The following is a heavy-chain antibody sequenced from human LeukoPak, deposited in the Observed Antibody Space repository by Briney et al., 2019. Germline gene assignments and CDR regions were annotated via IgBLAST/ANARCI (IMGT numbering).Heavy chain of an antibody. CDR2: ISYSSSTI. CDR1: GFTFSKYS. V-gene: IGHV3-48*04. J-gene: IGHJ4*02. D-gene: IGHD6-6*01. Sequence: GGSLRLSCAASGFTFSKYSMNWVRQAPGKGPEWVSYISYSSSTIYYADSVKGRFTISRDNAKNSLYLQMNSLRAEDTAVYYCAREWYSSSSPYFGYWGQGTLVTVSS. CDR3: AREWYSSSSPYFGY.